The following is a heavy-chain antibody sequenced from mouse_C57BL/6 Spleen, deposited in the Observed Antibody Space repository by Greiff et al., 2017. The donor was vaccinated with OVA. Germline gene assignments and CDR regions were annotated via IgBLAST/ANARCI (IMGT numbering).Heavy chain of an antibody. CDR2: IDPETGGT. Sequence: QVQLKESGAELVRPGASVTLSCKASGYTFTDYEMHWVKQTPVHGLEWIGAIDPETGGTAYNQKFKGKAILTADKSSSTAYMELRSLTSEDSAVYYCTRRKFLPYSNPFAYWGQGTLVTVSA. D-gene: IGHD2-5*01. CDR1: GYTFTDYE. J-gene: IGHJ3*01. V-gene: IGHV1-15*01. CDR3: TRRKFLPYSNPFAY.